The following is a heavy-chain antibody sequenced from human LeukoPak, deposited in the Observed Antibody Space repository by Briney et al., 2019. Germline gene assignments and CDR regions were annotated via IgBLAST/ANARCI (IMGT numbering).Heavy chain of an antibody. CDR3: VRDLGMTDGDYVSYFDY. D-gene: IGHD4-17*01. Sequence: GGSLRLSCAASGFTFSRYWMGWVRQAPGKGLEWVAHIKQDGSGKYYVDSMKGRFTISRDNAKNSLYLQMNSLRAEDTAVYYCVRDLGMTDGDYVSYFDYWGQGTLVTVSS. V-gene: IGHV3-7*05. J-gene: IGHJ4*02. CDR1: GFTFSRYW. CDR2: IKQDGSGK.